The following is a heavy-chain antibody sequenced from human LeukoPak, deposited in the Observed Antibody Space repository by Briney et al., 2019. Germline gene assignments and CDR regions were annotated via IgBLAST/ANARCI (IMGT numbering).Heavy chain of an antibody. CDR1: GFTFSSYS. Sequence: QPGGSLRLSCAASGFTFSSYSMNWVRQAPGKGLEWVSSISSSSSYICYADSVKGRFTISRDNAKNSLYLQMNSLRAEDTAVYYCASIAAADTGVSFDYWGQGTLVTVSS. V-gene: IGHV3-21*01. CDR2: ISSSSSYI. D-gene: IGHD6-13*01. J-gene: IGHJ4*02. CDR3: ASIAAADTGVSFDY.